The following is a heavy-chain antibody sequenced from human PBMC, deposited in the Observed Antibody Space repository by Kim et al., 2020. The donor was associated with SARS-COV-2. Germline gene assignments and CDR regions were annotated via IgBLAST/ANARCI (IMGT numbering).Heavy chain of an antibody. CDR2: ISGSGGST. Sequence: GGSLRLSCAASGFTFSSYAMSWVRQAPGKGLEWVSAISGSGGSTYYADSVKGRFTISRDNSKNTLYLQMNSLRAEDTAVYYCAKGSSHSSSWYYYYDMDVWGQGTTVTVSS. CDR3: AKGSSHSSSWYYYYDMDV. V-gene: IGHV3-23*01. D-gene: IGHD6-13*01. J-gene: IGHJ6*02. CDR1: GFTFSSYA.